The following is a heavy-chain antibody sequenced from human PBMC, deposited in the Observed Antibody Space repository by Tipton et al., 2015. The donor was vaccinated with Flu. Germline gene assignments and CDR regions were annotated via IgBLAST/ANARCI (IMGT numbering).Heavy chain of an antibody. CDR3: ARGEAYNWFDP. V-gene: IGHV4-59*08. CDR1: GGSISSYY. D-gene: IGHD3-10*01. Sequence: TLSLTCTVSGGSISSYYWSWIRQPPGKGLEWIGYIYYSGSTNYTPSLKSRVTISVDTSKNQFSLKLSSVTAADTAVYYCARGEAYNWFDPWGQGTLVTVSS. CDR2: IYYSGST. J-gene: IGHJ5*02.